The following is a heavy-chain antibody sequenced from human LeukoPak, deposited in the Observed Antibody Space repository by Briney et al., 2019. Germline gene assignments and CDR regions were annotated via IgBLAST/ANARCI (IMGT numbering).Heavy chain of an antibody. CDR1: GFTFSSYS. CDR3: AKEGGYGDYPDY. Sequence: GGSLRLSCAASGFTFSSYSMNWVRQAPGKGLEWVSAISGSGGSTYYADSVKGRFTISRDNSKNTLYLQMNSLRAEDTAVYYCAKEGGYGDYPDYWGQGTLVTVSS. J-gene: IGHJ4*02. D-gene: IGHD4-17*01. V-gene: IGHV3-23*01. CDR2: ISGSGGST.